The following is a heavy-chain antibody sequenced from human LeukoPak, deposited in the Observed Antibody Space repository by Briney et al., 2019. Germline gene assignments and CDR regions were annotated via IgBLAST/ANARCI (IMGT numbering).Heavy chain of an antibody. V-gene: IGHV3-74*01. CDR2: LNGDGTNI. Sequence: PGRSLRLSCVASGFTFSNYWMQWVRQVPGKGLVWASRLNGDGTNIIYADSVKGRFTISRDNAEDTLYLQMNSLRAEDTALYYCARSQSGVFDVWGQGTMVTVSS. CDR1: GFTFSNYW. D-gene: IGHD2-8*01. CDR3: ARSQSGVFDV. J-gene: IGHJ3*01.